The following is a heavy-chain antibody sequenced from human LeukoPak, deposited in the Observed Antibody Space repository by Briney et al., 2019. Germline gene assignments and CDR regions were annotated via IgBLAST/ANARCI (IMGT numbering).Heavy chain of an antibody. CDR1: GYTFRNHG. Sequence: ASVKVSCKASGYTFRNHGITWVRQAPGQGLEWMGWISCYNGDTHYAQTFQGRVTMTTDTATSTAYMELGSLRSDDTAVYYCARDPTNTSGYYAYFDSWGQGTLVTVSS. V-gene: IGHV1-18*01. J-gene: IGHJ4*02. D-gene: IGHD5-12*01. CDR2: ISCYNGDT. CDR3: ARDPTNTSGYYAYFDS.